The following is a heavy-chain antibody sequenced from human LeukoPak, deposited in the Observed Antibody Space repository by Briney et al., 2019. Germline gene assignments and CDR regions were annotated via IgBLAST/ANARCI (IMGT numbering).Heavy chain of an antibody. CDR2: IYPGDSDI. J-gene: IGHJ4*02. Sequence: GESLKISCKASRYSSASYWIAWVRQMPGKGLEWMGIIYPGDSDIIYSPSFRGQVTISADKSISTAYLQWSSLKASDTAMYYCASDDYGDYVLWGQGTLVTVSS. CDR1: RYSSASYW. D-gene: IGHD4-17*01. V-gene: IGHV5-51*01. CDR3: ASDDYGDYVL.